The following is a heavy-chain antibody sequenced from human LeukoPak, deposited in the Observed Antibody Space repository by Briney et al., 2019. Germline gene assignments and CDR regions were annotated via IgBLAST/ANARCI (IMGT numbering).Heavy chain of an antibody. CDR1: GFTFSSYS. CDR3: ARQLHSGSSSYYFDY. CDR2: ISSSSSYI. V-gene: IGHV3-21*04. Sequence: GGSLRLSCAASGFTFSSYSMNWVRQAPGKGLEWVSSISSSSSYIYYADSVKGRFTISRDNAKNSLYLQMNSLRAEDTAVYYCARQLHSGSSSYYFDYWGQGALVTVSS. D-gene: IGHD1-26*01. J-gene: IGHJ4*02.